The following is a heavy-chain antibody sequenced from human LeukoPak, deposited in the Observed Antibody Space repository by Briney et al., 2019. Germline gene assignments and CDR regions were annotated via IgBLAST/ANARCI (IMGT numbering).Heavy chain of an antibody. CDR3: AKDGSTGVGYYFDY. Sequence: GGPLGLSCEASGFTSISYSMNWVRRAPAKGLGGVAFIRYDGSNKYYADSVKGRFTISRDNSKNTLYLQMNSLRVEDTAVYYCAKDGSTGVGYYFDYWGQGTLVTVSS. CDR1: GFTSISYS. CDR2: IRYDGSNK. V-gene: IGHV3-30*02. J-gene: IGHJ4*02. D-gene: IGHD3-3*01.